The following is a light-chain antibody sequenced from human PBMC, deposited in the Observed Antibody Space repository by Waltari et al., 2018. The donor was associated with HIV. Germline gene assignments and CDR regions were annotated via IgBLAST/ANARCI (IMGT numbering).Light chain of an antibody. V-gene: IGKV3D-20*01. J-gene: IGKJ2*01. CDR1: LSGRSRY. CDR3: QQYSSSPQYT. Sequence: IVFTHTPATLSFSPAGRATLPRGASLSGRSRYLAWYHLSPGQAPRLLIYDASSSATGIPDRFSGSGSGTDFTLTISSLEPEDFAVYFCQQYSSSPQYTFGQGTKLEIK. CDR2: DAS.